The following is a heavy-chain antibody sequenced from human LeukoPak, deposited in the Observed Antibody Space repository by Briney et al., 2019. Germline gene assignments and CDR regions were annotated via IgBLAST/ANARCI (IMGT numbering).Heavy chain of an antibody. CDR2: INHSGST. Sequence: SETLSLTCAVYGGSFSGYYWSWIRQPPGKGLEWIGEINHSGSTNYNPSLKSRVTISVDTTKNQFSLKLSSVTAADTAVYYCARGPDIVVVPAALPWYGMDVWGKGTTVTVSS. CDR1: GGSFSGYY. D-gene: IGHD2-2*01. V-gene: IGHV4-34*01. J-gene: IGHJ6*04. CDR3: ARGPDIVVVPAALPWYGMDV.